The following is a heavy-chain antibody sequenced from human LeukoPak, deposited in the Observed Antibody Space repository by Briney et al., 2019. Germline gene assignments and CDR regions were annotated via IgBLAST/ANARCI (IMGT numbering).Heavy chain of an antibody. CDR2: ISGSGGST. V-gene: IGHV3-23*01. Sequence: GGSLRLSCAASGFTFSSYEMNWVRQAPGKGLEWVSAISGSGGSTYYADSVKGRFTISRDNSKNTLYLQMNSLRTEDTAVYYCAKERVIYYDSSGYYAYFDYWGQGTLVTVSS. J-gene: IGHJ4*02. D-gene: IGHD3-22*01. CDR3: AKERVIYYDSSGYYAYFDY. CDR1: GFTFSSYE.